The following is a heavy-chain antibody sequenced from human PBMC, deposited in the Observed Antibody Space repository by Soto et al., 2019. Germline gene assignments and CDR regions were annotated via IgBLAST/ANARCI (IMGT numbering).Heavy chain of an antibody. CDR1: GFTFNRYW. CDR3: ARGVSDQYGSDS. V-gene: IGHV3-74*01. D-gene: IGHD3-16*01. CDR2: INGDASRT. J-gene: IGHJ4*02. Sequence: EEQLVESGGNLVQPGGSLRLSCAASGFTFNRYWMHWVRQTPERGLMWVSRINGDASRTNYADSVKGRFTISRDNAKNTVYLQMDSLRVEDTAVYYCARGVSDQYGSDSWGRGTLVTVSS.